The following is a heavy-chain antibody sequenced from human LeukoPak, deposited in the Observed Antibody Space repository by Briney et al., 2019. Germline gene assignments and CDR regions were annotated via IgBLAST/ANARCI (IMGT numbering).Heavy chain of an antibody. Sequence: SETLSLTCTVSGGSISSYYWSWIRQPPGKGLEWIGYIYYSGSTNYNPSLKSRVTISVDTSKSQFSLKLSSVTAADTAVYYCAKTMYSSSGPPFDYWGQGTLVTVSS. CDR1: GGSISSYY. V-gene: IGHV4-59*01. CDR2: IYYSGST. CDR3: AKTMYSSSGPPFDY. D-gene: IGHD6-6*01. J-gene: IGHJ4*02.